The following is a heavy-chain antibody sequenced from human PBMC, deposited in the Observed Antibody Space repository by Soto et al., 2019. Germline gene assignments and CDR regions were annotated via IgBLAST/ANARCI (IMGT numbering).Heavy chain of an antibody. CDR2: IYSSGIT. Sequence: QVQLQESGPGLVKPSETLSLTCTVFGGSVNGYYWTWIRQPAGKGLEWIGRIYSSGITKYNPSLKSRVTMSLDASGNQFSLNLTSVTAADTAVYYCARGQRFSDWFDPWGQGTLVTVSS. CDR3: ARGQRFSDWFDP. J-gene: IGHJ5*02. D-gene: IGHD3-3*01. CDR1: GGSVNGYY. V-gene: IGHV4-4*07.